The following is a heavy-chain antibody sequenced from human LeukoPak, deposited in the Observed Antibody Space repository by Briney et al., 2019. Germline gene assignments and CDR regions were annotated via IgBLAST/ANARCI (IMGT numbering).Heavy chain of an antibody. V-gene: IGHV3-72*01. J-gene: IGHJ6*03. CDR3: ATPLFDSSGYYYYYMDV. CDR2: TRNKANSYTT. CDR1: GFTFSDHY. D-gene: IGHD3-22*01. Sequence: GGSLRLSCAASGFTFSDHYMDWVRQAPGKGLEWVGRTRNKANSYTTEYAASVKGRFTISRDDSKNSLYLQIHSLKTEHPAVYYCATPLFDSSGYYYYYMDVWGKGTTVTVSS.